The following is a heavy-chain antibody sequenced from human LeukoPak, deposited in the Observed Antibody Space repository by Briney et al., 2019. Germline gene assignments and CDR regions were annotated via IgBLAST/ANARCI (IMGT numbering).Heavy chain of an antibody. CDR3: AKSGLRREGFIDY. Sequence: PGGSLRLSCAASGLTFSSYAMSWVRQAPGKGLEWVSAISGSGGSTYYADSVKGRLTISRDNSKNTLYLQMNSLRAEDTAVYYCAKSGLRREGFIDYWGQGTLVTVSS. CDR1: GLTFSSYA. CDR2: ISGSGGST. V-gene: IGHV3-23*01. D-gene: IGHD4-17*01. J-gene: IGHJ4*02.